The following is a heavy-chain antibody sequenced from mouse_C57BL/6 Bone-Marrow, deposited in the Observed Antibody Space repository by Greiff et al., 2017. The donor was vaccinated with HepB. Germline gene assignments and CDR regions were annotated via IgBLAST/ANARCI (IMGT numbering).Heavy chain of an antibody. CDR1: GYTFTSYW. D-gene: IGHD1-1*01. Sequence: QVQLQQPGAELVKPGASVKLSCKASGYTFTSYWMHWVKQRPGQGLEWIGMIHPNSGSTNYNEKFKSKATLTVDKSSSTAYMQLSSLTSEDSAVYYCARDQGYYYGSPCFDYWGQGTTLTVSS. CDR3: ARDQGYYYGSPCFDY. CDR2: IHPNSGST. V-gene: IGHV1-64*01. J-gene: IGHJ2*01.